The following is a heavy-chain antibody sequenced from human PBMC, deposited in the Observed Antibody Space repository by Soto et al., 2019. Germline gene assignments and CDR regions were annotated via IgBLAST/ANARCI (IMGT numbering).Heavy chain of an antibody. J-gene: IGHJ3*02. CDR2: FNPSGDAT. CDR3: ARRGMSNIGFDT. V-gene: IGHV1-46*01. D-gene: IGHD3-10*01. Sequence: QVQLVQSGAEVKKPGTSVKVSCKASGYIFSNYYMHWVRQAPGQGLEWMGVFNPSGDATHYAQSFQGRVSVTRDTSTSTVYMELSTLTSEDTAVYYWARRGMSNIGFDTWGQGTMVTVSS. CDR1: GYIFSNYY.